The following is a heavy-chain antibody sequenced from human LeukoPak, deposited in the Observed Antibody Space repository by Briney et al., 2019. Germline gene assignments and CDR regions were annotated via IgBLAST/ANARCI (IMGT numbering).Heavy chain of an antibody. CDR2: IFTGGST. V-gene: IGHV4-4*07. Sequence: PSETLSLTCTVVGGSITSDYWSWIRQPAGKGLEWIGRIFTGGSTAYNPSLKSRVTMSLDTSKNQFFLKLSSVTAADTAAYFCSRGGANDLWGQGTLVTVSS. D-gene: IGHD4/OR15-4a*01. CDR1: GGSITSDY. J-gene: IGHJ5*02. CDR3: SRGGANDL.